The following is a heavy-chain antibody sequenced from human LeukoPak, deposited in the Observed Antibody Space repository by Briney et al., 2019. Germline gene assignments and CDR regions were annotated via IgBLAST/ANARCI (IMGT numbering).Heavy chain of an antibody. CDR1: GFTVSSNY. Sequence: SGGSLRLPCAASGFTVSSNYMSWVRQAPGKGLEWVSVIYSGGSTYYADSVKGRFTISRDNSKNTLYLQMNSLRAEDTAVYYCARVETLWFGELSDYWGQGTLVTVSS. V-gene: IGHV3-53*01. CDR3: ARVETLWFGELSDY. D-gene: IGHD3-10*01. J-gene: IGHJ4*02. CDR2: IYSGGST.